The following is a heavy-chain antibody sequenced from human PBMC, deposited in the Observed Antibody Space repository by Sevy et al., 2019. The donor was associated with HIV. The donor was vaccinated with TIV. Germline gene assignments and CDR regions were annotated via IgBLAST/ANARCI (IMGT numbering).Heavy chain of an antibody. D-gene: IGHD2-21*02. CDR3: ARDPSPGITAIQDY. J-gene: IGHJ4*02. Sequence: GGSLRLSCTASGFTFSSFSMSWVRQAPGKGLEWFASINSRSTYIYHADPVKGRFTISRDNAKNSLYLQMNSLRAEDTAIDYCARDPSPGITAIQDYWGPGTLVTSPQ. V-gene: IGHV3-21*01. CDR1: GFTFSSFS. CDR2: INSRSTYI.